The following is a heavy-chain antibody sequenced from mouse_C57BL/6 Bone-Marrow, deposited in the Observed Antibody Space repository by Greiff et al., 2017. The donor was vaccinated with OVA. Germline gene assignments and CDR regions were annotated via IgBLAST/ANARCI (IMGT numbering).Heavy chain of an antibody. CDR2: IYPGDGDT. V-gene: IGHV1-82*01. CDR3: ARPPIYYDYEAWFAY. D-gene: IGHD2-4*01. Sequence: QVQLQQSGPELVKPGASVKISCKASGYAFSSSWMNWVKQRPGKGLEWIGRIYPGDGDTTYNGKFKGKATQTADKSSRTAYMQPSSLTSEDSAVYFCARPPIYYDYEAWFAYWGQGTLVTVSA. CDR1: GYAFSSSW. J-gene: IGHJ3*01.